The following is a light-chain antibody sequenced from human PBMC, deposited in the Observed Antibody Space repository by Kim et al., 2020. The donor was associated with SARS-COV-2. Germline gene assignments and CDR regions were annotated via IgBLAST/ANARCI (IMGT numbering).Light chain of an antibody. CDR2: RAS. V-gene: IGKV1-5*03. J-gene: IGKJ1*01. CDR3: QQYSNLWT. Sequence: SASVGNRVTITCRASQNIDKWVAWYQVKPGKAPYLLIYRASSFANGVPPRFSGSGSGTEFTLTITSLQPDDFATYYCQQYSNLWTFGQGTKVDIK. CDR1: QNIDKW.